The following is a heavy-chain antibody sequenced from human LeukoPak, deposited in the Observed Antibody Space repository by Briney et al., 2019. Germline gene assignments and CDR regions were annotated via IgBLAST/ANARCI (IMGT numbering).Heavy chain of an antibody. CDR3: AKGHSSLPGLDAFDI. CDR1: GFTFSSYA. D-gene: IGHD6-6*01. CDR2: ISGSGGST. Sequence: GGSLRLSCAASGFTFSSYAMSWVRQAPGKGLEWVSAISGSGGSTYYADSVKGRFTFSRDNSKNTLYLQMNSLRAEDTAVYYCAKGHSSLPGLDAFDIWGQGTMVTVSS. V-gene: IGHV3-23*01. J-gene: IGHJ3*02.